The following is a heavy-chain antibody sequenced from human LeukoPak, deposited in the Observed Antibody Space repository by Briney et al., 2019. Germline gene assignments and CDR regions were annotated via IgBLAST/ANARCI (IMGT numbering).Heavy chain of an antibody. D-gene: IGHD4-23*01. Sequence: GGSLRLSCAASGFTFSSYSMNWVRQAPGKGLEWVSSISTSSIYIYYADSVKGRFTISRDNARNSLYLQMNSLRAEDTAVYYCARGRDYGGNSFDYWGQGTLVTVSS. J-gene: IGHJ4*02. CDR3: ARGRDYGGNSFDY. CDR2: ISTSSIYI. CDR1: GFTFSSYS. V-gene: IGHV3-21*04.